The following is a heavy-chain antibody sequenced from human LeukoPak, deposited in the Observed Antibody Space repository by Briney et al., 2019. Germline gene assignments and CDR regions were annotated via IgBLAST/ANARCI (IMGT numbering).Heavy chain of an antibody. J-gene: IGHJ4*02. V-gene: IGHV3-23*01. CDR1: GFTFSSYA. D-gene: IGHD6-19*01. Sequence: GGSLRLSCAASGFTFSSYAMSWVRQAPGKGLEWASAISGSGGSTYYADSVKGRFTISRDNSKNTLYLQMNSLRAEDTAVYYCAKESYSSGWYAYFDYWGQGTLVTVSS. CDR3: AKESYSSGWYAYFDY. CDR2: ISGSGGST.